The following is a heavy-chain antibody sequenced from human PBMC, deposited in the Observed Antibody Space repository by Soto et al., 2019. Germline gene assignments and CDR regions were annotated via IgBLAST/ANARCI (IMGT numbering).Heavy chain of an antibody. J-gene: IGHJ6*02. D-gene: IGHD2-2*01. CDR1: GFTFSSYG. V-gene: IGHV3-30*18. Sequence: GGSLTLSCAASGFTFSSYGMHWVRHAPGKGVEGVTVMSDDGSNKYYAHSVKGRFTISRDNSKNTLYLQMNSLRAEDTAVYYCAKGGWTSDAYYYYGLDVWGQGTTVTVSS. CDR2: MSDDGSNK. CDR3: AKGGWTSDAYYYYGLDV.